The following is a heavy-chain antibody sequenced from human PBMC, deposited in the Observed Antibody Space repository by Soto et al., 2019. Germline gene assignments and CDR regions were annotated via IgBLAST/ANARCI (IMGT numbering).Heavy chain of an antibody. CDR2: IYSSGST. V-gene: IGHV3-53*01. J-gene: IGHJ6*02. D-gene: IGHD6-13*01. Sequence: EVQLVESGGGLIQPGGSLRLSCAASGFTVSSNYMSWVRQAPGKGLEWVSVIYSSGSTYYADSVKGRFTISRDNSKNTLYLQMNSLRAEDTAVYYCARGGDNSSSWYLPYYYYYYGMDVWGQGTTVTVSS. CDR1: GFTVSSNY. CDR3: ARGGDNSSSWYLPYYYYYYGMDV.